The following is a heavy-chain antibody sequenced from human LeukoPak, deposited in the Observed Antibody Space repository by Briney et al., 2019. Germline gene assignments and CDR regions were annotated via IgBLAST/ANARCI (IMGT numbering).Heavy chain of an antibody. Sequence: PGGSLRLSCAASGFTVSSNYMSWVRQAPGKGLEWVSVIYSGGSTYYADSVKGRFTISRDNSKNTLYLQMNSLRAEDTAVYYCAREGYCSSTSCYTIPFDYYYGMDVWGQGTTVTVSS. D-gene: IGHD2-2*02. CDR2: IYSGGST. CDR3: AREGYCSSTSCYTIPFDYYYGMDV. J-gene: IGHJ6*02. CDR1: GFTVSSNY. V-gene: IGHV3-53*01.